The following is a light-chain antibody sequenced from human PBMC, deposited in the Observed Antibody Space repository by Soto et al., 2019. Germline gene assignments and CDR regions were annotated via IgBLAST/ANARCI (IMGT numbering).Light chain of an antibody. J-gene: IGLJ1*01. CDR2: ETN. V-gene: IGLV1-51*02. CDR3: ASWDNSLRDGRV. CDR1: SSNIGNNY. Sequence: QSVLTQPPSVSVAPGQTVTISCSGSSSNIGNNYVSWYQHLPGAAPKLLIYETNRRPAGIPDRFSGSKSGTSATLGITGLQTADDGDYYCASWDNSLRDGRVFGPGTKLTVL.